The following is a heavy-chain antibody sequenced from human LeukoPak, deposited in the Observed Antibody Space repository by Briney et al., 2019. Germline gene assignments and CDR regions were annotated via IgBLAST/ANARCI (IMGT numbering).Heavy chain of an antibody. CDR2: INPSSGAT. V-gene: IGHV1-2*02. CDR1: GYTFTNYG. D-gene: IGHD3-3*02. J-gene: IGHJ4*02. CDR3: ARSISLGHHDF. Sequence: GASVKVSCKASGYTFTNYGISWVRQDPGQGLEWMGWINPSSGATNYAQRFQGRVTMTRDTSISTAYMELSSLRSDDTAVYYCARSISLGHHDFWGQGTLVTVSS.